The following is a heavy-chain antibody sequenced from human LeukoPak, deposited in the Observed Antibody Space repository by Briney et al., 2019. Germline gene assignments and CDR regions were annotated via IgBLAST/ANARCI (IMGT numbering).Heavy chain of an antibody. J-gene: IGHJ5*02. V-gene: IGHV4-34*01. D-gene: IGHD3-22*01. Sequence: SETLSLTCAVYGGSFSGYYWSWIRHPPGKGQKWNGEFNHSGSTNYNPSLKSRVTISVDTSKNQFSLKLSSVTAADTAVYYCTRRRRITMIVVVITTGSWFDPWGQGTLVTVSS. CDR1: GGSFSGYY. CDR2: FNHSGST. CDR3: TRRRRITMIVVVITTGSWFDP.